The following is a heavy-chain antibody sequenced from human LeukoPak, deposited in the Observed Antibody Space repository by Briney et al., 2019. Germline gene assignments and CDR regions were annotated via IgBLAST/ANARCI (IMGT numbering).Heavy chain of an antibody. CDR1: GFTFSSYA. CDR2: ISYDGSNK. D-gene: IGHD3-10*01. V-gene: IGHV3-30*03. CDR3: ATGASVLLWFGESYFFGY. Sequence: PGGSLRLSCAASGFTFSSYAMHWVRQAPGKGLEWVAVISYDGSNKCYADSVKGRFTISRDNSKNTLYVLMNSLRPEDTAVYYCATGASVLLWFGESYFFGYWGQGTLVTVSS. J-gene: IGHJ4*02.